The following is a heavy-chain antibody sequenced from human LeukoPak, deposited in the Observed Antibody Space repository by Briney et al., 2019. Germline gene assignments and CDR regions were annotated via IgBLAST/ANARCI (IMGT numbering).Heavy chain of an antibody. CDR3: AKGNIVVVPASSSDAFDI. CDR2: ISGSGGST. J-gene: IGHJ3*02. V-gene: IGHV3-23*01. Sequence: GGSLRLSCAASGITFSSYAMSWVRQAPGKGLEWVSGISGSGGSTYYADSVKGRVTISRDNSKNTLYLQMNSLRAEDTAVYYCAKGNIVVVPASSSDAFDIWGQGTMVTVSS. D-gene: IGHD2-2*01. CDR1: GITFSSYA.